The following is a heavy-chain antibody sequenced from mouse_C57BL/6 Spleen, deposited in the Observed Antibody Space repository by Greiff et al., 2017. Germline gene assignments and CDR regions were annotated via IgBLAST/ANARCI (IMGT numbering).Heavy chain of an antibody. CDR2: INPGGGGT. CDR3: ARTTQATLFAY. CDR1: GYAFTNYL. V-gene: IGHV1-54*01. D-gene: IGHD3-2*02. J-gene: IGHJ3*01. Sequence: QVQLKQSGAELVRPGTSVKVSCKASGYAFTNYLIEWVKQRPGQGLEWIGVINPGGGGTNYNEKFKGKATLTADKSSSTAYMQLSSRTSEDSAVDFCARTTQATLFAYWGQGTLVTVSA.